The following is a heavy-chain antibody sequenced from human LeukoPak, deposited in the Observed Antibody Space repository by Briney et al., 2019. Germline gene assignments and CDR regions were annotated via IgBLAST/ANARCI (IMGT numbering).Heavy chain of an antibody. V-gene: IGHV3-23*01. Sequence: PGGSLRLSCAASGFTFSGYAMSWVRQAPGKGLEWVSAISGSGGSTYYADSVKGRFTISRDNSKNTLYLQMNSLRAEDTAVYYRAKGASYYYGSGSYYKYYFDYWGQGTLVTVSS. CDR2: ISGSGGST. D-gene: IGHD3-10*01. J-gene: IGHJ4*02. CDR1: GFTFSGYA. CDR3: AKGASYYYGSGSYYKYYFDY.